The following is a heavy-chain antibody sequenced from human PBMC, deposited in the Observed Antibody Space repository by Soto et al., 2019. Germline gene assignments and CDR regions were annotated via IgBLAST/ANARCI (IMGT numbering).Heavy chain of an antibody. V-gene: IGHV1-3*01. CDR3: ASPGRGNYFFYFDY. Sequence: QVQLVQSGAEPKKPGASVKISCKASGYTLSSYAMHWVRQAPGQSLEWMGWINAGSGNTKYSQNFQGRISITRDTSARTVYMELSSLTSEDTAVYYCASPGRGNYFFYFDYWGQGTLVSVSS. CDR2: INAGSGNT. J-gene: IGHJ4*02. D-gene: IGHD1-7*01. CDR1: GYTLSSYA.